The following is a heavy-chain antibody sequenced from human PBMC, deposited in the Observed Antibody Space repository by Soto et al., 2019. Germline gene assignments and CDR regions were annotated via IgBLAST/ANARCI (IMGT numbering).Heavy chain of an antibody. CDR1: GYTFTGYY. CDR3: ARETSDWGSNHY. D-gene: IGHD7-27*01. V-gene: IGHV1-2*02. CDR2: INPNSGGT. Sequence: ASVKVSCKASGYTFTGYYMHWVRQAPGQGLEWMGWINPNSGGTNYAQKFQGRVTMTRDTSISTAYMELSRLRSDDTAVYYCARETSDWGSNHYWGQGTLVTVSS. J-gene: IGHJ4*02.